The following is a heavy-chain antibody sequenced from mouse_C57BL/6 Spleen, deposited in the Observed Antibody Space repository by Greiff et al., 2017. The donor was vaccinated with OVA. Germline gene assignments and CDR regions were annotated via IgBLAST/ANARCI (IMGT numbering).Heavy chain of an antibody. V-gene: IGHV7-3*01. J-gene: IGHJ2*01. CDR1: GFTFTDYY. CDR2: IRNKANGYTT. D-gene: IGHD1-1*01. Sequence: EVKLVESGGGLVQPGGSLSLSCAASGFTFTDYYMSWVRQPPGKALEWLGFIRNKANGYTTEYSASVKGRFTISRDNSQSILYLQMNALRAEDSATYYCARYLGSSPFDYRGQGTTLTVSS. CDR3: ARYLGSSPFDY.